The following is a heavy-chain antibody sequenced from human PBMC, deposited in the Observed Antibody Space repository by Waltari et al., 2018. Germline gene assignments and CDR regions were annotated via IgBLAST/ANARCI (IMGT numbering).Heavy chain of an antibody. D-gene: IGHD3-3*01. CDR1: GYTFTSYA. J-gene: IGHJ3*02. Sequence: QVQLVQSGAEVKKPGASVKVSCKASGYTFTSYAMHLVRQAPGQRLEWMGWINAGNGNTKYSQKFQGRVTITRDTSASTAYMELSSLRSEDTAVYYCARVATIFGVVPMAFDIWGQGTMVTVSS. CDR3: ARVATIFGVVPMAFDI. CDR2: INAGNGNT. V-gene: IGHV1-3*01.